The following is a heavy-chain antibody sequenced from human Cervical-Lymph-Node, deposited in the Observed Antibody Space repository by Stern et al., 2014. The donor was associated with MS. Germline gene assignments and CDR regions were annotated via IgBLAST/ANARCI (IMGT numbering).Heavy chain of an antibody. CDR3: ARRFGELYLAFFDA. J-gene: IGHJ4*02. Sequence: QLMQSGAEVKKPGAAVKVSCKASGYTFSNFGIAWLRQAPGQGLEWMGWISPYTGDTNYAQKVQDRVTLTTDTLTSTAYMELRSLTSDDTAVYYCARRFGELYLAFFDAWGQGALVTVSS. CDR2: ISPYTGDT. CDR1: GYTFSNFG. D-gene: IGHD3-10*01. V-gene: IGHV1-18*04.